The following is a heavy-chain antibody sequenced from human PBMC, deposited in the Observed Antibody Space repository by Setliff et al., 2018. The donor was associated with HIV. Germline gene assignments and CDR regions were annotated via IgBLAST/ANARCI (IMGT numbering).Heavy chain of an antibody. Sequence: ETLSLTCRVSGYSISSGYYWGWSRQPPGKGLEWIGSIYQTGSTNYNPSLKSRVTVSLDMSNNQFSLKVTSMTAADTAVYYCGRQAWDHQSSGYFVDYWGQGTLVTVSS. J-gene: IGHJ4*02. D-gene: IGHD6-19*01. V-gene: IGHV4-38-2*01. CDR3: GRQAWDHQSSGYFVDY. CDR1: GYSISSGYY. CDR2: IYQTGST.